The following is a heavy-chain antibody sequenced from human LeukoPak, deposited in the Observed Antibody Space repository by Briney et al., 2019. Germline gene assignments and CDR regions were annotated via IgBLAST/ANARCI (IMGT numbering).Heavy chain of an antibody. V-gene: IGHV1-18*01. CDR2: ISAYNGNT. Sequence: ASVKVSCKASGYTFTSYGISWVRQAPGQGLEWMGWISAYNGNTNYAQKLQGRVTMTTDTSTSTAYMELRSLSSDDTAVYYCARGGQWELPDLYFDYWGQGTLVTVSS. CDR3: ARGGQWELPDLYFDY. D-gene: IGHD1-26*01. J-gene: IGHJ4*02. CDR1: GYTFTSYG.